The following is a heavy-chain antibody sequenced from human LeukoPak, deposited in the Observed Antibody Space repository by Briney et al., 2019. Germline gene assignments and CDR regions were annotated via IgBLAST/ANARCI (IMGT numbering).Heavy chain of an antibody. J-gene: IGHJ5*02. V-gene: IGHV3-23*01. CDR1: GFTFDEYG. CDR2: ISGSADST. Sequence: PGGSLRLSCAASGFTFDEYGMSWVRQAPGKGLEWVSTISGSADSTDYADSVKGRFTISRDNSKNTLYLQMNILRAEDTAIYYCAKEGRAGWFDPWGQGTLVTVSS. CDR3: AKEGRAGWFDP. D-gene: IGHD6-19*01.